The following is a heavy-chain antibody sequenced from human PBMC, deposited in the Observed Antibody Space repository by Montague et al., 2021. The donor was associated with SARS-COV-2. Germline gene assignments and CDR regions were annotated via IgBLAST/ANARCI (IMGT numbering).Heavy chain of an antibody. J-gene: IGHJ4*02. CDR3: ARGGLGNRGFDY. D-gene: IGHD3/OR15-3a*01. CDR2: IYLSGFT. CDR1: DVSLSTSTW. Sequence: SETLSLTCVVSDVSLSTSTWWSWVRQSPGKGLEWVGEIYLSGFTQYNPSVKCRVSISLDDSRSQFSLRLTSVTAADTAVYFCARGGLGNRGFDYWGQGTLVTVSS. V-gene: IGHV4-4*02.